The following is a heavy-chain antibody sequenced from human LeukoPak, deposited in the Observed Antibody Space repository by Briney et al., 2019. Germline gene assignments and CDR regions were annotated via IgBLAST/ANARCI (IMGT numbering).Heavy chain of an antibody. CDR1: GFTFSSYA. CDR2: ISYDGSNK. D-gene: IGHD6-13*01. J-gene: IGHJ6*02. Sequence: PGGSPRLSRAASGFTFSSYAMHWVRQAPGKGLEWVAVISYDGSNKYYADSVKGRFTISRDNSKNTLYLQMNSLRAEDTAVYYCARDLVAADWYGMDVWGQGTTVTVSS. V-gene: IGHV3-30-3*01. CDR3: ARDLVAADWYGMDV.